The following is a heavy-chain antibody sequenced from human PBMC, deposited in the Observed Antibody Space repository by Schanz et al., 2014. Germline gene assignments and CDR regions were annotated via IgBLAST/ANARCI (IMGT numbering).Heavy chain of an antibody. Sequence: VQLEQSGAEVKKPGSSVKVSCKASGGTFSSFGINWVRQAPGQGLEWMGRIIPSLGLAKYEQKFQDKVTITADTSTTTAYMELSGLRSEDTAVYYCARDQSPYTNSSDVRYVDYWGQGSLVTVSS. D-gene: IGHD6-6*01. CDR1: GGTFSSFG. CDR2: IIPSLGLA. CDR3: ARDQSPYTNSSDVRYVDY. J-gene: IGHJ4*02. V-gene: IGHV1-69*04.